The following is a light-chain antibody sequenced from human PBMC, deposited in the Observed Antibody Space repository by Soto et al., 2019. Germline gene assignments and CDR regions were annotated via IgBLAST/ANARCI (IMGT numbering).Light chain of an antibody. CDR1: QSVSSN. J-gene: IGKJ2*01. V-gene: IGKV3-15*01. CDR2: NTF. CDR3: QQYNSWPYT. Sequence: EIVMTQSPATLSVFPGERATLSCRASQSVSSNLVWYQQKPGQAPKLLIYNTFTRATGIPVRFSGSGSGTEFTLTISSLQSEDLVVYYCQQYNSWPYTFGQGTKLEI.